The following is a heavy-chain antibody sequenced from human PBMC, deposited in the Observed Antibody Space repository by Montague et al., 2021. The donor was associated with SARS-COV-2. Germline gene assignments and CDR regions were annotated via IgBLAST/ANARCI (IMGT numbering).Heavy chain of an antibody. J-gene: IGHJ6*02. D-gene: IGHD6-13*01. CDR3: ATLSRRTAAGTRDYFGLDV. Sequence: SETLSLTCSVSGDSISTSTWWTWVRQTPGKGLEWIGEIFHSGTTXYNPSLKSRVSISVDKSNNQFSLRLSSLIAADTAVYYCATLSRRTAAGTRDYFGLDVWGQGTTVVVSS. V-gene: IGHV4-4*02. CDR1: GDSISTSTW. CDR2: IFHSGTT.